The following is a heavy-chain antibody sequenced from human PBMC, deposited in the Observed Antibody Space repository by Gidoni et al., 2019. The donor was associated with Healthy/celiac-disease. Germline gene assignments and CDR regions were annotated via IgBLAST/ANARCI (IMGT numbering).Heavy chain of an antibody. V-gene: IGHV3-23*01. CDR1: GFTFSRYA. CDR3: AKGAPGGYCISTSCYGYYYYGMDV. Sequence: EVQLLESGGGLVQPGGSLRLSCAASGFTFSRYAMSRVRQAPGKGLGWVSASSGSGGSTYYADSVKGRFTISRDNSKNTLYLQMNSLRAEDTAVYYCAKGAPGGYCISTSCYGYYYYGMDVWGQGTTVTVSS. D-gene: IGHD2-2*01. J-gene: IGHJ6*02. CDR2: SSGSGGST.